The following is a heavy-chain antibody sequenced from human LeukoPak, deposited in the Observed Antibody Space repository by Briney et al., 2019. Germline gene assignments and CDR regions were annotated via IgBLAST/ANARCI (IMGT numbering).Heavy chain of an antibody. CDR3: AREREWEVELRRVFDY. D-gene: IGHD1-7*01. Sequence: GASVKVSCKTSGYTFTGYYMHWVRQAAGQGLEWMGRINPNSGDTNYAQKFQGRVTMTRGTSISTAYMELSRLRSDDTAVYYCAREREWEVELRRVFDYWGQGTLVTVSS. CDR1: GYTFTGYY. J-gene: IGHJ4*02. V-gene: IGHV1-2*06. CDR2: INPNSGDT.